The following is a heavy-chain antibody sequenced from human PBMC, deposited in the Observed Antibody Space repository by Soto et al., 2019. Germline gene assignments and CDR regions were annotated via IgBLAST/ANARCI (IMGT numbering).Heavy chain of an antibody. Sequence: EEQLLESGGGLVQPGGSLRLSCAASGFSLSSYAMSWVRQAPGKGLEWVSTVTSGAGTYFADSVRGRCTISRDNSKNTLYLQLNSLRAEDTALYYCAKDPWGTVTGSFDIWGQGTMVTVSS. D-gene: IGHD3-9*01. CDR3: AKDPWGTVTGSFDI. CDR1: GFSLSSYA. V-gene: IGHV3-23*01. CDR2: VTSGAGT. J-gene: IGHJ3*02.